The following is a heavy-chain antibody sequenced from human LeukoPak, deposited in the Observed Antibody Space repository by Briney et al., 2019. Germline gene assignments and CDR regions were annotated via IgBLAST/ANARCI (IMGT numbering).Heavy chain of an antibody. D-gene: IGHD1-26*01. J-gene: IGHJ4*02. V-gene: IGHV4/OR15-8*02. CDR3: SKESGPFCPLGY. CDR2: ISLAGQT. Sequence: SETLTLTCGVCSGPISGTNWRGWVRQPPGQGLEWIGEISLAGQTNYNPSLNGRVTMSLDKSSNQLSLHLTSVTAADTATYFCSKESGPFCPLGYWGQGALVIVSS. CDR1: SGPISGTNW.